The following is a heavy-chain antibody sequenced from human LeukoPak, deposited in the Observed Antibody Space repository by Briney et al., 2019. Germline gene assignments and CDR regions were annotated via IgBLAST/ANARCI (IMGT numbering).Heavy chain of an antibody. CDR2: IYYSGST. V-gene: IGHV4-39*01. CDR3: ARVEMATIDY. D-gene: IGHD5-12*01. CDR1: GGSISSYY. Sequence: SETLSLTCTVSGGSISSYYWGWIRQPPGKGLEWIGSIYYSGSTYYNPSLKSRVTISVDTSKNQFSLKLSSVTAADTAVYYCARVEMATIDYWGQGTLVTVSS. J-gene: IGHJ4*02.